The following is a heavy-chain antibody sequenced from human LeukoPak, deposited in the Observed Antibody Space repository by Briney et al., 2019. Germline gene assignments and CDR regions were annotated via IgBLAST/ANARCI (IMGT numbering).Heavy chain of an antibody. D-gene: IGHD3-10*01. CDR2: INHSGST. CDR3: ARSGPTYGSGSYYKRRNAFDI. V-gene: IGHV4-34*01. J-gene: IGHJ3*02. Sequence: PSETLSLTCAVYGGSFSGYYWSWIRQPPGKGLEWIGEINHSGSTNYNPSLKSRVTISVDTSKNQFSLKLSSVTAADTAVYYCARSGPTYGSGSYYKRRNAFDIWGQGTMVTVSS. CDR1: GGSFSGYY.